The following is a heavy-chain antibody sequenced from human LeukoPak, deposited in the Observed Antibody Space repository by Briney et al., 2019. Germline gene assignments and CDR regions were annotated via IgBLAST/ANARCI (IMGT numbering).Heavy chain of an antibody. V-gene: IGHV1-46*01. CDR2: INPSGGST. CDR3: ARDPIYDSSGYYPNAPFDY. D-gene: IGHD3-22*01. J-gene: IGHJ4*02. Sequence: ASVKVSCKASGYTFTSYYMHWVRQAPGQGLEWMGIINPSGGSTSYAQKFQGRVTMTTDTSTSTAYMELRSLRSDDTAVYYCARDPIYDSSGYYPNAPFDYWGQGTLVTVSS. CDR1: GYTFTSYY.